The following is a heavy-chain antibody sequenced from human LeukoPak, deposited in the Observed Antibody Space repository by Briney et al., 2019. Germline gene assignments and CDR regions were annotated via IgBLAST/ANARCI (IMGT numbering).Heavy chain of an antibody. CDR3: TGVVAPVASGGNWFDP. Sequence: ASVKVSCKASGYTFTSYYMHWVRQAPGQGLEWMGVINPSGGSTTYAQKFQGRVTMTRDTSTSTVYMELSSLRSEDTAVYYCTGVVAPVASGGNWFDPWGQGTLVTVSS. CDR1: GYTFTSYY. J-gene: IGHJ5*02. D-gene: IGHD2-2*01. V-gene: IGHV1-46*01. CDR2: INPSGGST.